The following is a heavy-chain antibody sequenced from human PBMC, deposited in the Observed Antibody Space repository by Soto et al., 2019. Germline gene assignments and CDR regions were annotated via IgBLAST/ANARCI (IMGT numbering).Heavy chain of an antibody. CDR2: INHSGST. CDR1: GGSFSGYY. CDR3: ARGRGIAVAGRGYYYYGMDV. D-gene: IGHD6-19*01. Sequence: SETLSLTCAVYGGSFSGYYWSWIRQPPGKGLEWIGEINHSGSTNYNPSLKSRVTISVDTSKNQFSLKLSSVTAADTAVHYCARGRGIAVAGRGYYYYGMDVWGQGTTVTVSS. J-gene: IGHJ6*02. V-gene: IGHV4-34*01.